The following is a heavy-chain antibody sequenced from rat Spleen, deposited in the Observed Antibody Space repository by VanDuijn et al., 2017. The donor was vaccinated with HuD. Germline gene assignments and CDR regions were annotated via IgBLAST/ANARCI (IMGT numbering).Heavy chain of an antibody. Sequence: EVQLVDSGGGLVQPGRSLNLSCVASGFTFQNYWMTWVRQAPKKGLEWVASISYEGSSPYYGDSVKGRFAISRDTAENTLYLQMSSLRSEDTATYYCTRKGELWGQGVMVTVSS. CDR2: ISYEGSSP. D-gene: IGHD5-1*01. J-gene: IGHJ2*01. CDR3: TRKGEL. CDR1: GFTFQNYW. V-gene: IGHV5-22*01.